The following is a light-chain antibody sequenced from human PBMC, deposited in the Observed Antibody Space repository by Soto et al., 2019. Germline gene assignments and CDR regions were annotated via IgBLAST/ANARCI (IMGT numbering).Light chain of an antibody. CDR2: DAS. V-gene: IGKV3-11*01. J-gene: IGKJ1*01. Sequence: ENALTQSPGTLSLSPGERATLSCRASQSLKKTYLAWYQQKPGQAPRLLMYDASNRATGIPARFSGSGSGTDFTLTISSLEPEDFALYYCQQRSGWPRTFGQGTKVDIK. CDR1: QSLKKTY. CDR3: QQRSGWPRT.